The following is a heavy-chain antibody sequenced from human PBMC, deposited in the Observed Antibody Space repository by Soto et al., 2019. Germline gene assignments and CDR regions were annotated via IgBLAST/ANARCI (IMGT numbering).Heavy chain of an antibody. CDR1: GFTFSSYG. CDR3: ARDLSGDYGALDT. Sequence: GGSLRLSCAPSGFTFSSYGMHWARQAPGKGLEWVAVIWYDGSNKVYADSVKGRFTISRDNSKNTLYLQMNSLRAEDTAVYYCARDLSGDYGALDTWGQATMVTVSS. V-gene: IGHV3-33*01. CDR2: IWYDGSNK. J-gene: IGHJ3*02. D-gene: IGHD4-17*01.